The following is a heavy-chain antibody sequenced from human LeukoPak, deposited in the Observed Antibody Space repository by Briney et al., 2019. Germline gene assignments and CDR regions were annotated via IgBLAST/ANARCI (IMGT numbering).Heavy chain of an antibody. Sequence: SQTLSLTCTVSGGSISSGGYYWSWIRQPPGKGLEWIGYIYHSGSTYYNPSLKSRVTISVDRSKNQFSLKLSSVTAADTAVYYCARAPDGSSGWYGDYFDYWGQGTLVTVSS. CDR1: GGSISSGGYY. J-gene: IGHJ4*02. V-gene: IGHV4-30-2*01. CDR3: ARAPDGSSGWYGDYFDY. CDR2: IYHSGST. D-gene: IGHD6-19*01.